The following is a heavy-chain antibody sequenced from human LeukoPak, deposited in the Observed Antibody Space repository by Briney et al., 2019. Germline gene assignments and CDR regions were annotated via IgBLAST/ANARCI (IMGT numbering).Heavy chain of an antibody. CDR1: GFTFSSYG. CDR2: ISYDGSNK. Sequence: GGSLRLSCAASGFTFSSYGMHWVRQAPGKGLEWVAVISYDGSNKYYADSVKGRFTISRDNSKNTLYLQMNSLGAEDTAVYYCATQTYGGNTPSDYWGQGTLVTVSS. V-gene: IGHV3-30*03. D-gene: IGHD4-23*01. J-gene: IGHJ4*02. CDR3: ATQTYGGNTPSDY.